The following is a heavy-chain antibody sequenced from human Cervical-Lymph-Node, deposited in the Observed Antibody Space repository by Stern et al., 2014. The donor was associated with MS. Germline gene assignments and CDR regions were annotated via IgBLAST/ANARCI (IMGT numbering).Heavy chain of an antibody. J-gene: IGHJ4*02. D-gene: IGHD1-7*01. CDR3: ARRGTQRIFDY. CDR1: GYTFTSYG. Sequence: QVQLGQSGAEVKKPGASVKVSCKASGYTFTSYGISWVRQAPGQGLEWMGWISSYNGNTNYAPELQGRVTMTTDTSTSTPYMELRSLRSDDTAVYYCARRGTQRIFDYWGQGTLVTVSS. V-gene: IGHV1-18*01. CDR2: ISSYNGNT.